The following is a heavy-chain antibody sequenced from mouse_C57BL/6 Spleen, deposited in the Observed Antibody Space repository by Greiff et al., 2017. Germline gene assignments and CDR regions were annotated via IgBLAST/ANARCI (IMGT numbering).Heavy chain of an antibody. CDR2: IYPGNGDT. CDR3: ARAYYYGSSLYSFDY. J-gene: IGHJ2*01. CDR1: GYTFTSYN. V-gene: IGHV1-12*01. D-gene: IGHD1-1*01. Sequence: QVQLQQSGAELVRPGASVKMSCKASGYTFTSYNMHWVKQTPRQGLEWIGAIYPGNGDTSYNQKFKGKATLTVDKSSSTAYMQLSSLTSEDSAVYFCARAYYYGSSLYSFDYWGQGTTLTVSS.